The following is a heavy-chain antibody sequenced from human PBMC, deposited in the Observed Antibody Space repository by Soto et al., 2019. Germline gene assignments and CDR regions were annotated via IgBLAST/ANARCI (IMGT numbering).Heavy chain of an antibody. V-gene: IGHV3-49*03. D-gene: IGHD3-3*01. Sequence: PGGSLRLSCTASGFTFGDYAMSWFLQAPGKGLEWVGFIRSKAYGGTTEYAASVKGRFTISRDDSKSIAYLQMNSLKTEDTAVYYCTRDSEAYYDFWSGYPVYFDSWGQGALVPVSS. J-gene: IGHJ4*02. CDR3: TRDSEAYYDFWSGYPVYFDS. CDR2: IRSKAYGGTT. CDR1: GFTFGDYA.